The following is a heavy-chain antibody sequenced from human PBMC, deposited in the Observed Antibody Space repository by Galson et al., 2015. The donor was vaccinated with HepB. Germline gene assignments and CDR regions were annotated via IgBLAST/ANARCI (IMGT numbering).Heavy chain of an antibody. Sequence: SLRLSCAASGFTFSSYSMNWVRQAPGKGLEWVSSISSSYIYYADSVKGRFTISRDNAKNSLYLQMNSLRAEDTAVYYCARDQQNNGIQLWFGPGYYYYGMDVWGQGTTVTVSS. CDR2: ISSSYI. D-gene: IGHD5-18*01. V-gene: IGHV3-21*01. CDR1: GFTFSSYS. CDR3: ARDQQNNGIQLWFGPGYYYYGMDV. J-gene: IGHJ6*02.